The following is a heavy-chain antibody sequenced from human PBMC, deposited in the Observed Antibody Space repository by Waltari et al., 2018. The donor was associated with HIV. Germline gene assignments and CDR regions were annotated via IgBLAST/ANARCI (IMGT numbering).Heavy chain of an antibody. Sequence: QVHLVESGGGVVQPGRYLRLSGGTSGFIFTNYAMHWVRQAPGKGFGWVAVISYDGTNKYYTDSVKGRFTISRDNSKNTLSLQMNSLRPEDTAIYYCAKSVNSAWHDFVGWGQGTLVIVSS. CDR2: ISYDGTNK. J-gene: IGHJ4*02. CDR3: AKSVNSAWHDFVG. D-gene: IGHD6-19*01. V-gene: IGHV3-30*10. CDR1: GFIFTNYA.